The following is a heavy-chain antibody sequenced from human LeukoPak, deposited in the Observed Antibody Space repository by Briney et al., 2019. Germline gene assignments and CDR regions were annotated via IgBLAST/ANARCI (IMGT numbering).Heavy chain of an antibody. CDR3: TTDEDWNYARKDV. CDR2: TVSEIDGGTA. J-gene: IGHJ6*02. Sequence: GGSLRLSCTASGFTFGDYIMSWFRQAPGKGLEWVGQTVSEIDGGTADYATPVKGRFTISRDDSKSTLYLQMNSLKIEDTAVYYCTTDEDWNYARKDVWGQGATVIVSS. D-gene: IGHD1-7*01. V-gene: IGHV3-15*04. CDR1: GFTFGDYI.